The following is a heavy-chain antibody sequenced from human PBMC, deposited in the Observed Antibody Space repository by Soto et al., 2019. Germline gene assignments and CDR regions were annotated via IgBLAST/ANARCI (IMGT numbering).Heavy chain of an antibody. CDR1: GFTFSSYA. D-gene: IGHD3-3*01. V-gene: IGHV3-23*01. Sequence: GGSLRLSCAASGFTFSSYAMSWVRQAPGKGLEWVSAISGSGGSTYYADSVKGRFTISRDNSKNTLYLQMNSLRAEDTAVYYCLYDFWSGYYDGLDYWGQGTLVTVSS. CDR3: LYDFWSGYYDGLDY. J-gene: IGHJ4*02. CDR2: ISGSGGST.